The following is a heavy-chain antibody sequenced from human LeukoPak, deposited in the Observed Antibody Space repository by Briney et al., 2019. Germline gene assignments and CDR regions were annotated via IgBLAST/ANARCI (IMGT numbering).Heavy chain of an antibody. J-gene: IGHJ6*02. CDR2: IYYSGST. CDR3: ATSYYSYYYYGMDV. Sequence: SETLSLTCTVSGYSISSGYYWGWIRQPPGKGLEWIGSIYYSGSTYYNPSLKSRVTISVDTSKNQFSLKLSSVTAADTAVYYCATSYYSYYYYGMDVWGQGTTVTVSS. D-gene: IGHD3-10*01. V-gene: IGHV4-38-2*02. CDR1: GYSISSGYY.